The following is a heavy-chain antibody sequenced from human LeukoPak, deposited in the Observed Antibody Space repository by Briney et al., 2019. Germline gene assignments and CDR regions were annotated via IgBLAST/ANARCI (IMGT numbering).Heavy chain of an antibody. Sequence: PGESLKISCKGSGYSFTNYWIGWVRQMPGKGPEWMGIIYPGDSDTRYSTSFQGQVTISADKSISTAYLQWSSLKASDTAIYYCARSVKGYCSGGNCYSGMDVWGQGTTVTVSS. J-gene: IGHJ6*02. CDR3: ARSVKGYCSGGNCYSGMDV. V-gene: IGHV5-51*01. D-gene: IGHD2-15*01. CDR1: GYSFTNYW. CDR2: IYPGDSDT.